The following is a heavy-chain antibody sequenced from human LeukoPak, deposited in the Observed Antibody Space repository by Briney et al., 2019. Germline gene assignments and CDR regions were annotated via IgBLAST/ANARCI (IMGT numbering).Heavy chain of an antibody. CDR2: IYYSGNT. V-gene: IGHV4-59*01. CDR1: GGSISSYY. J-gene: IGHJ5*02. D-gene: IGHD3-10*01. CDR3: ARGPRFGELLWHWFDP. Sequence: SETLSLTCTVSGGSISSYYWSWIRQPPGKGLEWIGYIYYSGNTNYNPSLKSRVTISVDTSKNQFSLKLSSVTAADTAVYYCARGPRFGELLWHWFDPWGQGTLVTVSS.